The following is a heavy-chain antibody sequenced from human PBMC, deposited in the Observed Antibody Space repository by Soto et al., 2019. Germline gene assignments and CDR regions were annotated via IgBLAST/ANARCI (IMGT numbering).Heavy chain of an antibody. CDR3: AREASGFGEDDFDY. D-gene: IGHD3-10*01. J-gene: IGHJ4*02. Sequence: QVQLVQSGAEVKKPGSSVKVSCKASGGTFSRYTISWVRQAPGQGLEWMGRIIPILGIANYAKKFQGRVTMAADTSTGIAYRELGGMRSEDTAVYDCAREASGFGEDDFDYWGQGTLVTVAS. CDR1: GGTFSRYT. CDR2: IIPILGIA. V-gene: IGHV1-69*08.